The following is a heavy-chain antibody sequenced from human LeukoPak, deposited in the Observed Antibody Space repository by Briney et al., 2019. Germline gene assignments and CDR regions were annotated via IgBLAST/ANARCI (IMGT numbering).Heavy chain of an antibody. CDR1: GGTFSSYA. CDR2: IIPIFGTA. Sequence: RASVKVSCKASGGTFSSYAISWVRQAPGQGLEWMGGIIPIFGTANYAQKFQGRVTITADKSTSTAYMELSSLRSEDTAVYYCAREPSRGYSYGQGNYFDYWGQGTLVTVSS. CDR3: AREPSRGYSYGQGNYFDY. V-gene: IGHV1-69*06. D-gene: IGHD5-18*01. J-gene: IGHJ4*02.